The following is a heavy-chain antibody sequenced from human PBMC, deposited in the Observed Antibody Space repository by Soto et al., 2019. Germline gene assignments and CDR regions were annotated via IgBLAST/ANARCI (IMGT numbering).Heavy chain of an antibody. V-gene: IGHV3-30-3*01. CDR1: GFTFSSYA. J-gene: IGHJ4*02. CDR2: ISYDGSNK. CDR3: ARVRYCSSTSCYAFDY. Sequence: GGSLRLSCAASGFTFSSYAMHWVRQAPGKGLEWVAVISYDGSNKYYADSVKGRFTISRDNSKNTLYLQMNSLRAEDTAVYYCARVRYCSSTSCYAFDYWGQGTLVTVSS. D-gene: IGHD2-2*01.